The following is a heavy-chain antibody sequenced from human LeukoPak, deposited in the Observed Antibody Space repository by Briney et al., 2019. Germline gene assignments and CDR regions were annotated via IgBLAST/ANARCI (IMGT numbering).Heavy chain of an antibody. CDR3: ARLKRDDFWSGYSYYFDY. V-gene: IGHV4-59*01. CDR1: GGSISSYY. D-gene: IGHD3-3*01. CDR2: IYYSGST. J-gene: IGHJ4*02. Sequence: SETLSLTCTVSGGSISSYYWSWIRQPPGKGLEWIGYIYYSGSTNYNPSLKSRVTISVDTSKNQFSLKLSSATAADTAVYYCARLKRDDFWSGYSYYFDYWGQGTLSPSPQ.